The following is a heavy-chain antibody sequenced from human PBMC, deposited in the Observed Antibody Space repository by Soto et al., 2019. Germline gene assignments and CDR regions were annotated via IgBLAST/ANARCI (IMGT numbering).Heavy chain of an antibody. D-gene: IGHD3-22*01. J-gene: IGHJ4*02. CDR2: FDPEDGET. CDR3: ATLPPWYYDSSGYPY. Sequence: ASVKGSCKVSGYTLTELSMHWVRQAPGKGLEWMGGFDPEDGETIYAQKFQGRVTMTEDTSTDTAYMELSSLRSEDTAVYYCATLPPWYYDSSGYPYWGQGTLVTVSS. CDR1: GYTLTELS. V-gene: IGHV1-24*01.